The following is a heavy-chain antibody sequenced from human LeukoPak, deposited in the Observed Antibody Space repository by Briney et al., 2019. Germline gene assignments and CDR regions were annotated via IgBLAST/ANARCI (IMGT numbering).Heavy chain of an antibody. D-gene: IGHD6-19*01. J-gene: IGHJ4*02. CDR1: GYTFTGYY. Sequence: ASVKVSCKASGYTFTGYYMHWLRQAPRQRLEWMGRINPNSGGTNYAQKFQGRVTMTRDTSISTAYMELSRLRSADTAVYYCARDPGYRSGSDYWGQRTLVTVSS. CDR3: ARDPGYRSGSDY. V-gene: IGHV1-2*06. CDR2: INPNSGGT.